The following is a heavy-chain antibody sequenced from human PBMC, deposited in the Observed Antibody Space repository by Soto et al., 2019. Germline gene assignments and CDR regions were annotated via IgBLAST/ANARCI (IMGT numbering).Heavy chain of an antibody. CDR1: GSSFTGYY. CDR2: IDPKNGDT. J-gene: IGHJ6*02. CDR3: ARELGLVPSFAMDV. V-gene: IGHV1-2*04. D-gene: IGHD2-8*02. Sequence: GASVKVCCKSSGSSFTGYYIHWVRQAPGQGLEWMGWIDPKNGDTNYAQKFQAWVTMTRDTSISTSYMELSSLKSDDTAVYYCARELGLVPSFAMDVWGQGTTVTVSS.